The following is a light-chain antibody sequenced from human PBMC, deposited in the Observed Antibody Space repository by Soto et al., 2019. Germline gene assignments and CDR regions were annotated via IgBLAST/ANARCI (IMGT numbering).Light chain of an antibody. CDR1: QSVLYSSNNKNY. Sequence: DIVMTQSPDSLAVSLGERATINCKSSQSVLYSSNNKNYLAWYQQKPGQPPKLLIYWAPTRESGVPDRFSGSGSGTDFTLTISSLQAEDVAVYYCQQYYSTPPKTFGQGTKVDIK. V-gene: IGKV4-1*01. CDR2: WAP. CDR3: QQYYSTPPKT. J-gene: IGKJ1*01.